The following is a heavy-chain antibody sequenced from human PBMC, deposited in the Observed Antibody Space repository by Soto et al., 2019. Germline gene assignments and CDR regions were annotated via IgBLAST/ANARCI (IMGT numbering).Heavy chain of an antibody. J-gene: IGHJ6*03. CDR1: GYTFTSYA. Sequence: GASVKVSCKDSGYTFTSYARHWVRQAPGQRLEWMGWINAGNGNTKYSQKFQGRVTITRDTSASTAYMELSSLRSEDTAVYYCARSRGGGYCSGGSCPKVYYYMDVWGKGTTVTVSS. D-gene: IGHD2-15*01. CDR3: ARSRGGGYCSGGSCPKVYYYMDV. CDR2: INAGNGNT. V-gene: IGHV1-3*01.